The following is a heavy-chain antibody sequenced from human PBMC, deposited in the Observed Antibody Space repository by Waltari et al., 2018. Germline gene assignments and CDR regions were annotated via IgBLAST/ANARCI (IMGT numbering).Heavy chain of an antibody. D-gene: IGHD7-27*01. CDR1: GYTFTSYE. Sequence: QVQLVQSGAEVRKPGASVKVSCKASGYTFTSYEIHWVRQATGQGLEWVGWMNPHSGKSGSAQEFQGRVSFTSNTSISTAYMELSSLTSEDTAVYYCVRGLTGDFDYWGQGTLVTVSS. CDR2: MNPHSGKS. V-gene: IGHV1-8*03. CDR3: VRGLTGDFDY. J-gene: IGHJ4*02.